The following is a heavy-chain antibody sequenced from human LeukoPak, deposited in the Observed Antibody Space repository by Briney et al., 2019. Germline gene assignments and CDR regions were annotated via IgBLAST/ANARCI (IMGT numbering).Heavy chain of an antibody. J-gene: IGHJ4*02. V-gene: IGHV1-2*06. Sequence: EASVKVSCXASGYTFTGYYMHWVRQAPGQGLEWMGRINPNSGGTNYGQKFQGRVTMTRDTSINTAYMELSRLRSDDTAVYYCARKGPAFFDYWGQGTLVTVSS. CDR3: ARKGPAFFDY. CDR1: GYTFTGYY. CDR2: INPNSGGT.